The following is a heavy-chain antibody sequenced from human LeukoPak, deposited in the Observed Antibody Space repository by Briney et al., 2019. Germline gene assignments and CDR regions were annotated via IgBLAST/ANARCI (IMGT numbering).Heavy chain of an antibody. CDR3: AKDPRIDLNY. J-gene: IGHJ4*02. Sequence: GRSLRLSCAASGFTFSSYGMHWVRQAPGKGLEWVAVISYDGSNKYYADSVKGRFTISRDNSKNTLYLQMNSLRAEDTAVYYCAKDPRIDLNYWGQGTLVTVSS. D-gene: IGHD1-26*01. V-gene: IGHV3-30*18. CDR2: ISYDGSNK. CDR1: GFTFSSYG.